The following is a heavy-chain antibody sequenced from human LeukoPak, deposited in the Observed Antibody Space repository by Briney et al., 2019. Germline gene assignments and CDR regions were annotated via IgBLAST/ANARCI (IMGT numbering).Heavy chain of an antibody. CDR2: IYYSGST. Sequence: PSQTLSLTCTVSGGSISSGDYYWSWIRQPPGKGLEWIGYIYYSGSTYYNPSLKSRVTISVDTSKNQFSLKLTSVTAADTAVYYCARGWRQQLAPFDYWGQGTLVTVSS. J-gene: IGHJ4*02. CDR1: GGSISSGDYY. CDR3: ARGWRQQLAPFDY. D-gene: IGHD6-13*01. V-gene: IGHV4-30-4*01.